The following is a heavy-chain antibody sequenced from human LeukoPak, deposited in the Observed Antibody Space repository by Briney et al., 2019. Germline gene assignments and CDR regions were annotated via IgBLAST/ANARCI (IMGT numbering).Heavy chain of an antibody. Sequence: KTSETLSLTCAVSGGSISSSNWWSWVRQPPGKGLEWIGEIYHSGSTNYNPPLKSRVTISVDKSKNQFPLKLSSVTAADTAVYYCARATGEMATILFDYWGQGTLVTVSS. D-gene: IGHD5-24*01. CDR2: IYHSGST. J-gene: IGHJ4*02. V-gene: IGHV4-4*02. CDR1: GGSISSSNW. CDR3: ARATGEMATILFDY.